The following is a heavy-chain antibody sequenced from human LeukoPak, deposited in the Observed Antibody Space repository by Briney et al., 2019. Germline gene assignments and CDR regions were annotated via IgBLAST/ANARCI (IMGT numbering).Heavy chain of an antibody. J-gene: IGHJ1*01. CDR1: GITFSSYG. V-gene: IGHV3-48*03. CDR3: ARDQSYYRV. D-gene: IGHD1-14*01. CDR2: ISSTGGTT. Sequence: GGSLRLSCAASGITFSSYGMSWVRQAPGKGLEWVSSISSTGGTTYYADSVKGRFTISRDNAKNSLYLQMNSLTAEDTAIYYCARDQSYYRVWGQGTLVTVSS.